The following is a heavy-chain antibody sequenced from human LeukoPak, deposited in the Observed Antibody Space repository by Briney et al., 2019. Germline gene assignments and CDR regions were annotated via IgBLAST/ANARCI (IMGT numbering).Heavy chain of an antibody. V-gene: IGHV3-7*04. CDR1: GFTFSSYW. Sequence: PGGSLRLSCAASGFTFSSYWVSWVRQAPGKGLEWVANIKQDGSEKYYVDSVKGRFTISRDNAKNSLYLQMNSLRAEDTAVYYCARAADVLRYFDWLQGGYMDVWGKGTTVTVSS. CDR2: IKQDGSEK. CDR3: ARAADVLRYFDWLQGGYMDV. D-gene: IGHD3-9*01. J-gene: IGHJ6*03.